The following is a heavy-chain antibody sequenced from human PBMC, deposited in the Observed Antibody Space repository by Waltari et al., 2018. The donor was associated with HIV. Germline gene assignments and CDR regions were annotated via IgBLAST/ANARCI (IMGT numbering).Heavy chain of an antibody. J-gene: IGHJ4*02. V-gene: IGHV3-48*03. CDR3: ARRYGSGRPFDY. CDR2: ISSSGSTI. D-gene: IGHD3-10*01. CDR1: GFTFSGYE. Sequence: EVQLVESGGGLVQPGGSLRLSCAASGFTFSGYEMNWVRQAPGKGLEWVSYISSSGSTIYYADSVKGRFTISRDNAKNSLYLQMNSLRAEDTAVYYCARRYGSGRPFDYWGQGTLVTVSS.